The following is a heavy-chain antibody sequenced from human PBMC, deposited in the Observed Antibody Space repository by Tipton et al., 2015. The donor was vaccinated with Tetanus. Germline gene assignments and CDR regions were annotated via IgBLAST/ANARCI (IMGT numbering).Heavy chain of an antibody. V-gene: IGHV3-23*01. Sequence: SLRLSCTVSGFSFRNYAMHWVRQAPGKGLEWVATIGGSGGSTYYAESVKGRFTVSRDNPKDTLYLQMNSLSADDTAVYYCAKGSMATLIIRFDPWGQGALVTVSS. CDR2: IGGSGGST. J-gene: IGHJ5*02. CDR1: GFSFRNYA. D-gene: IGHD2-21*01. CDR3: AKGSMATLIIRFDP.